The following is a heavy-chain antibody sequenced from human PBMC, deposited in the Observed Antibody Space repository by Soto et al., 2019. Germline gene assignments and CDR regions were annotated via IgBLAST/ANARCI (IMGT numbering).Heavy chain of an antibody. Sequence: GGSLRLSCAASGFTFSSYWMSWVRQAPGKGLEWVANIKQDGSEKYYVDSVKGRFTISRDNAKNSLYLQMNSLRAEDTAVYYCARVVLEDCSSTSCYGYFDYWGQGTLVTVSS. CDR3: ARVVLEDCSSTSCYGYFDY. V-gene: IGHV3-7*01. D-gene: IGHD2-2*01. J-gene: IGHJ4*02. CDR1: GFTFSSYW. CDR2: IKQDGSEK.